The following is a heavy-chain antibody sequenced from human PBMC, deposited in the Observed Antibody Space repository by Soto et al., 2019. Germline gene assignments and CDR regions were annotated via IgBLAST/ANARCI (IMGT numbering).Heavy chain of an antibody. CDR3: ARGRHCTRTSWFGFPSIGFDP. V-gene: IGHV4-59*01. D-gene: IGHD2-2*01. J-gene: IGHJ5*02. Sequence: SETLSLTCTFPGSPITGDYWGWILQPPGQALEYIGHTYYTGSTRYNPSLTSRVTISLDTSREQFSLKLTSVTAADTAVYYCARGRHCTRTSWFGFPSIGFDPWGREPWSLSPQ. CDR2: TYYTGST. CDR1: GSPITGDY.